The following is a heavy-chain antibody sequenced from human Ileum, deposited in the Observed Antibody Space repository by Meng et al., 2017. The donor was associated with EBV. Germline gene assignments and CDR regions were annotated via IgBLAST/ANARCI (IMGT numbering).Heavy chain of an antibody. V-gene: IGHV4-4*02. CDR2: IYHSGIT. Sequence: VLLKEAGPGLVKPSGTLSLTCAVSCGSISSSNWWSWVRQPPGKGLEWIGKIYHSGITIYNPSLKSRVTMSVDNSKNQFSLKLNSMTAADTAVYYCARDPTGGEDHQRVWGQGTLVTVSS. CDR1: CGSISSSNW. J-gene: IGHJ4*02. D-gene: IGHD1-14*01. CDR3: ARDPTGGEDHQRV.